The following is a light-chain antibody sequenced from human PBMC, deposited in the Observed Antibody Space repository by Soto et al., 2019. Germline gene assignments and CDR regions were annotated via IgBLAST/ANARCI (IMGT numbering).Light chain of an antibody. CDR2: EVT. V-gene: IGLV2-23*02. Sequence: QSALTQPASVSGSPGQSITISCTGTSSDVGNYNLVSWYQQHPGKAPKLIIFEVTKRPSWVSNRFSGSKSGHTASLTISGIQAEDEADYYCCSYAGHNSLIFGGGTKLTVL. CDR1: SSDVGNYNL. J-gene: IGLJ2*01. CDR3: CSYAGHNSLI.